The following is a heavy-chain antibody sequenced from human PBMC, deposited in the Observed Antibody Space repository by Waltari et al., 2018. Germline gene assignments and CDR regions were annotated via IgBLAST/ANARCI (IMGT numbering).Heavy chain of an antibody. CDR3: AKVKYYSGSGTYSPFDS. D-gene: IGHD3-10*01. V-gene: IGHV3-30*02. CDR1: GFPFRSFG. CDR2: IPYDCSDT. J-gene: IGHJ4*02. Sequence: QLIQSGGGVVPPGGSLRLSCATSGFPFRSFGLHWVRQAPGQGLEWGSFIPYDCSDTSYSGSVRGRFTISIDNSRNTLFLQMNSLRPEDTGVYFCAKVKYYSGSGTYSPFDSWGQGTLVTVSS.